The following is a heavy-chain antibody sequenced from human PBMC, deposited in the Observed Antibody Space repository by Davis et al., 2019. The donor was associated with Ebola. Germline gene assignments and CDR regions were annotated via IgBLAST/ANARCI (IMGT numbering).Heavy chain of an antibody. D-gene: IGHD6-6*01. J-gene: IGHJ6*02. CDR2: FFYSVGT. CDR1: GDSISTYY. Sequence: MPSETLSLTCNVSGDSISTYYWSWIRQPPGKGPEWIGNFFYSVGTNYNPSLKSRVTISVDTSKNQFSLKLSSVTAADTAVYYCARGGLASTSSDFYYYYYGMDVWGRGTTVTVSS. V-gene: IGHV4-59*01. CDR3: ARGGLASTSSDFYYYYYGMDV.